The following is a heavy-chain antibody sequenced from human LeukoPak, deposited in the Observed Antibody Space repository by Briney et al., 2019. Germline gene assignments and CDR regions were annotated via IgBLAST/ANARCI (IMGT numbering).Heavy chain of an antibody. J-gene: IGHJ4*02. CDR3: ACTDYSSSPFDY. D-gene: IGHD6-6*01. Sequence: SETLSLTCTVSGGSIGGYYWNLIRQPAGKGLEYIGRIYPSGSTNYNPSLRSRVTISVDTSKNQFSLKLSSVTAADTAVYYCACTDYSSSPFDYWGQGILVTFPS. V-gene: IGHV4-4*07. CDR1: GGSIGGYY. CDR2: IYPSGST.